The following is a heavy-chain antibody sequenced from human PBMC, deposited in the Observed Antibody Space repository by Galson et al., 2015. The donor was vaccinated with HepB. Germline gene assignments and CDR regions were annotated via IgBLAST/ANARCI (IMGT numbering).Heavy chain of an antibody. Sequence: SLRLSCAASGFNFRRYAMSWVRQAPGRGLEWVSGISGSGFFTNYAASVTGRFTISRDNSKNKMYLQMNSLGAEDTAVYYCARPKDVGSGWSRVEWYFDLWGQGTLVTVSS. CDR1: GFNFRRYA. D-gene: IGHD6-19*01. J-gene: IGHJ5*02. CDR3: ARPKDVGSGWSRVEWYFDL. V-gene: IGHV3-23*01. CDR2: ISGSGFFT.